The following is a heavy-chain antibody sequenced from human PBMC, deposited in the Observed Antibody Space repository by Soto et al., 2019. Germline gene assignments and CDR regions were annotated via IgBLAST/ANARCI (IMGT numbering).Heavy chain of an antibody. CDR3: AGGGYYDFWCCFFTRGIGAPVSFDI. D-gene: IGHD3-3*01. CDR1: GYTFPSHD. Sequence: ASVKVSRKASGYTFPSHDINWVRQATGQGLEWMGWMNPNRGNTGYAQKFQGRVTMTRNTSISTAYMELGSLRSEETAVYYCAGGGYYDFWCCFFTRGIGAPVSFDIWCPGTLVTVSS. CDR2: MNPNRGNT. V-gene: IGHV1-8*01. J-gene: IGHJ3*02.